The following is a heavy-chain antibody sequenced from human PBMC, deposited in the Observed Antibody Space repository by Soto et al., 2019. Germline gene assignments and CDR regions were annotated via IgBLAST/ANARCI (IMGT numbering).Heavy chain of an antibody. J-gene: IGHJ4*01. CDR2: IYYSGST. CDR1: GGSISSYY. D-gene: IGHD6-19*01. V-gene: IGHV4-59*01. CDR3: ARAGRIAVAGRFDY. Sequence: SETLSLTCTVSGGSISSYYWSWIRQPPGKGLEWIGYIYYSGSTNYNPSLKSRVTISVDTSKNQFSLKLSSVTAADTAVYYCARAGRIAVAGRFDYWGHGTLVTVSS.